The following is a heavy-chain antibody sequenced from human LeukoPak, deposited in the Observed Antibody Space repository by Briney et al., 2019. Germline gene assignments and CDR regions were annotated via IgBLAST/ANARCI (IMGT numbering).Heavy chain of an antibody. V-gene: IGHV4-31*03. D-gene: IGHD2-15*01. CDR1: GGSISSSGYY. CDR3: ARGVRYCSGGTCYSYYYGMDV. J-gene: IGHJ6*02. Sequence: SQTLSLTCTVSGGSISSSGYYWSWIRQHPGKGLEWIGYIFYSGSTNYNPSLKSRLSISVDTDENQFSLRLRSVTAADTAVYYCARGVRYCSGGTCYSYYYGMDVWGQGTTVTVSS. CDR2: IFYSGST.